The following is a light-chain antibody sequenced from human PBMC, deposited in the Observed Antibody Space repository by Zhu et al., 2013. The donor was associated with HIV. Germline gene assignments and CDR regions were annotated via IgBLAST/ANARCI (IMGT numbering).Light chain of an antibody. CDR3: QQSYSTPYT. J-gene: IGKJ2*01. CDR2: GAS. CDR1: QSVLGNY. Sequence: EIVLTQSPATQSLSPGERATLSCKASQSVLGNYLAWYQQKPGQPPRLLISGASGRATGVPGRISGSGSGTDFTLTISSLQPEDFATYYCQQSYSTPYTFGQGTKLEIK. V-gene: IGKV3-20*02.